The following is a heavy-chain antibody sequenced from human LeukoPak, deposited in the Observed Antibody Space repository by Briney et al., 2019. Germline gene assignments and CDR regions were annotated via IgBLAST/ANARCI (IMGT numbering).Heavy chain of an antibody. CDR3: AAENGNFWIGYHYFED. V-gene: IGHV4-39*01. J-gene: IGHJ4*02. CDR1: DGSISSSSYY. Sequence: SETLSLTCTVSDGSISSSSYYWGWIRQPPGKGLEWIGTIYFDGNTSYNPSLKSRVTISVDMSKNQFSLNLRSVPAADTAIYYCAAENGNFWIGYHYFEDWGQGTLVSVSS. D-gene: IGHD3-3*01. CDR2: IYFDGNT.